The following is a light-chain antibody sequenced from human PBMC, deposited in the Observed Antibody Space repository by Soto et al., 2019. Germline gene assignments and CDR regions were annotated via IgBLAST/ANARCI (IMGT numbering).Light chain of an antibody. CDR2: GVS. CDR1: QTVTSNS. V-gene: IGKV3-20*01. CDR3: HQYGRSYPFT. J-gene: IGKJ3*01. Sequence: EIVLTQSPGTLSLSPGERATLSCRASQTVTSNSLAWFQQKPGQAPRLLIYGVSRRATGIPDRFSGSGSGTDFTLTISRLEPEDFAVYYCHQYGRSYPFTFGPGTKVDIK.